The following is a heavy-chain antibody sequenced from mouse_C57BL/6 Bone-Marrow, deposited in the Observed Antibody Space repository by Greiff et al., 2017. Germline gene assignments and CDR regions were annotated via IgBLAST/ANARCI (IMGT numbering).Heavy chain of an antibody. CDR1: GYTFTSYW. D-gene: IGHD2-4*01. CDR2: IYPGSGST. Sequence: QVQLQQPGAELVKPGASVKMSCKASGYTFTSYWITWVKQRPGQGLEWIGDIYPGSGSTNYNEKLKSKATLTVDTSSSTSYMQISSLTSEDSAVYYVARPGDYDGYAMDYWGQGTSVTVSS. V-gene: IGHV1-55*01. J-gene: IGHJ4*01. CDR3: ARPGDYDGYAMDY.